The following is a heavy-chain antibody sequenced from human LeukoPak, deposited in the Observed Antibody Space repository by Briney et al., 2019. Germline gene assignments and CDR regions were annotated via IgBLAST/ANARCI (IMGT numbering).Heavy chain of an antibody. J-gene: IGHJ4*02. Sequence: GGSLRLSCAASGFTFSSYAMSWVRQAPGKGLEWVSAISGSGGSTYYADSVKGRFTISRDNSKNTLYLQMNSLRAEDTAVYYCAKGEAYSSSWYTGALDYWGQGTLVTVSS. CDR3: AKGEAYSSSWYTGALDY. D-gene: IGHD6-13*01. V-gene: IGHV3-23*01. CDR2: ISGSGGST. CDR1: GFTFSSYA.